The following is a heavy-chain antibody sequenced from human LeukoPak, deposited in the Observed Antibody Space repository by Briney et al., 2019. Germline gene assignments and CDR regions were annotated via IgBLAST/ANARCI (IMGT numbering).Heavy chain of an antibody. CDR1: GYTLTELS. V-gene: IGHV1-24*01. J-gene: IGHJ4*02. CDR2: FDPEDGET. Sequence: GASVKVSXKVSGYTLTELSMHWVRQAPGKGLEWMGGFDPEDGETIYAQKFQGRVTMTEDTSTDTAYMELSSLRSEDTAVYYCATVGTYYYDSSGLDYWGQGNLVTVSS. D-gene: IGHD3-22*01. CDR3: ATVGTYYYDSSGLDY.